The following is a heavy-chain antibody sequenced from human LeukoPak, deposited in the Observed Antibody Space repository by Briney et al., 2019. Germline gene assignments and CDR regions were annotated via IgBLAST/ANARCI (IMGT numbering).Heavy chain of an antibody. V-gene: IGHV1-69*05. CDR3: ARRRESSGLIFDY. CDR2: IIPIFGTA. Sequence: SVKVSCKASGGTFSSYAISWVRQAPGQGLEWMGRIIPIFGTANYAQKFQGRVTITTDESTSTAYMELSSLRSEDTAVYYCARRRESSGLIFDYWGQGTLVTVSS. CDR1: GGTFSSYA. J-gene: IGHJ4*02. D-gene: IGHD6-19*01.